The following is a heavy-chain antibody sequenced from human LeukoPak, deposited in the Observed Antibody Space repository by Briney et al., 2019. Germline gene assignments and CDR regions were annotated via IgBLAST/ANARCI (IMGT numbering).Heavy chain of an antibody. CDR2: INPNSGGT. V-gene: IGHV1-2*02. Sequence: ASVKLSCKASGYTFTGYYMHWGRQAHGQGLEWVGWINPNSGGTNYAQKFQGTVTMTRDTSISTAYMELSRRRSDDTAVYYCARGSFVYKSLYNWSDGAFDIWGQGTMVTVSS. D-gene: IGHD1-1*01. J-gene: IGHJ3*02. CDR3: ARGSFVYKSLYNWSDGAFDI. CDR1: GYTFTGYY.